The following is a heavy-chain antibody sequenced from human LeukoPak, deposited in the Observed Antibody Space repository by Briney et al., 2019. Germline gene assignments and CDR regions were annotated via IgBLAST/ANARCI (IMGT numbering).Heavy chain of an antibody. CDR1: RFTFRNYW. Sequence: TGGSLRLSCVASRFTFRNYWMSWVRQAPGKGLEWVANINQDGSKKRYADSVKGRFTISRDNAKGSLYLQLNSLRAQDTAVYYCAKWGPYCVGDYCPALDSWGPGTLVTVSS. V-gene: IGHV3-7*01. CDR2: INQDGSKK. J-gene: IGHJ4*02. CDR3: AKWGPYCVGDYCPALDS. D-gene: IGHD2-21*02.